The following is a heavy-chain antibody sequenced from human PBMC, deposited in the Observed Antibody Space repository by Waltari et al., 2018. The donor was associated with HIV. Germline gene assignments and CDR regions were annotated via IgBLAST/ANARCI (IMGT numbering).Heavy chain of an antibody. V-gene: IGHV4-4*07. Sequence: QVQLQESGPGLAKSSETLSLTCTVSGGSISGYYWSWIRKPAGGGLEWIGRIYTYGGTNSNPSLKSVVSISIDRSKNHFSLRLDSVIAADTAVYYCARDLKGNSNYDEGLLFDLWGQGLLVSVSS. J-gene: IGHJ4*02. CDR3: ARDLKGNSNYDEGLLFDL. CDR1: GGSISGYY. CDR2: IYTYGGT. D-gene: IGHD4-4*01.